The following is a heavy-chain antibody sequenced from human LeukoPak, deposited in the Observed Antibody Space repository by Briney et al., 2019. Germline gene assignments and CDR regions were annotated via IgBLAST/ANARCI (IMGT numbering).Heavy chain of an antibody. CDR2: IYSGGST. J-gene: IGHJ4*02. D-gene: IGHD4-17*01. CDR1: GFTVSSNY. Sequence: GRSLRLSCAASGFTVSSNYMSWVRQAPGKGLEWVSVIYSGGSTYYADSVKGRFSISRDNSKNTLYLQMNSLRAEDTAVYYCARTTVTTGILAFDYWGQGTLVTVSS. V-gene: IGHV3-66*01. CDR3: ARTTVTTGILAFDY.